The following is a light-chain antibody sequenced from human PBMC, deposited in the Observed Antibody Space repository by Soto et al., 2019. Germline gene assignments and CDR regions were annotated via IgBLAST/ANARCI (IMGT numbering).Light chain of an antibody. CDR3: QQYGSSPWT. V-gene: IGKV3-20*01. CDR2: GAS. J-gene: IGKJ1*01. Sequence: IVLTQSPGTLSLSPGESATLSCRASQSVSSSYLAWYQQKPGQAPRLLIYGASSRATGIPDRFRGSGSGTDCTLTISRLEPEDFAVYYCQQYGSSPWTFGQGTKVEI. CDR1: QSVSSSY.